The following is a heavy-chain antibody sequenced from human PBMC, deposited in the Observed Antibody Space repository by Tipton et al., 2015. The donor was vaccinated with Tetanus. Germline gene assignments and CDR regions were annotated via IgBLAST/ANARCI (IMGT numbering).Heavy chain of an antibody. J-gene: IGHJ6*02. CDR3: AKAVSYYGMDV. CDR2: ISSSGSTI. CDR1: GFTFSDYY. V-gene: IGHV3-11*01. D-gene: IGHD5/OR15-5a*01. Sequence: SLRLSCAASGFTFSDYYMSWIRQAPGKGLEWVSYISSSGSTIYYADSVKGRFTISRDNAKNSLYLQMNSLRAEDTALYYCAKAVSYYGMDVWGQGTTVTVSS.